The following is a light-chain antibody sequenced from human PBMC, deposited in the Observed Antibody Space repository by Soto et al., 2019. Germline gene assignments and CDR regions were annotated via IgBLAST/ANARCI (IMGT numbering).Light chain of an antibody. CDR3: QQYENLPT. J-gene: IGKJ5*01. CDR1: QNINNY. CDR2: DAS. V-gene: IGKV1-33*01. Sequence: DIHMTHSPSSFSSSVVDRVTITCQASQNINNYLNWYQQKPGRAPKLLIYDASNLEAGVPSRFRGSGSGTDFTFTISRLQPEDIATYYCQQYENLPTFGQGTRLEIK.